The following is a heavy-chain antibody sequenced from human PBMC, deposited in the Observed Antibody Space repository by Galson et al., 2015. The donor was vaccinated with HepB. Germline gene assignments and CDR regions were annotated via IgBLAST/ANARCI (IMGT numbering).Heavy chain of an antibody. Sequence: SVKVSCKASGYTFTGYYMHWVRQAPGQGLEWMGWINPNSGGTNYAQKFQGRVTMTRDTSISTAYMELSRLRSDDTAVYYCARGYSSSNWYFDLWGRGTLVTVSS. D-gene: IGHD6-13*01. CDR2: INPNSGGT. CDR3: ARGYSSSNWYFDL. J-gene: IGHJ2*01. CDR1: GYTFTGYY. V-gene: IGHV1-2*02.